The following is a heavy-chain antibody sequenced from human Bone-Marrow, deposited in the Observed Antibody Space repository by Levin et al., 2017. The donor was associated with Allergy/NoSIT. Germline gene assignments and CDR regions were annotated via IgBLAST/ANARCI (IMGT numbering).Heavy chain of an antibody. CDR3: ARGGSYGDDWSRPAFDI. V-gene: IGHV4-4*07. CDR2: VYRTGTT. D-gene: IGHD4-17*01. CDR1: GGSIETFY. J-gene: IGHJ3*02. Sequence: PSETLSLTCTVSGGSIETFYWNWLRQPAGKGLEWIGRVYRTGTTNYNPSLKSQVTISVDMSKNQFSLELTSVTTADTAVYFCARGGSYGDDWSRPAFDIWGQGTRVTVSS.